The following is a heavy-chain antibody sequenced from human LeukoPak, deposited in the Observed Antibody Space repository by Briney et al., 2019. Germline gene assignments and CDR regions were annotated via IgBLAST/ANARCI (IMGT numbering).Heavy chain of an antibody. CDR2: IYHTGDT. V-gene: IGHV4-4*02. CDR1: GGSISSRNW. CDR3: ARLYFDWLLDSYYYYGMDV. D-gene: IGHD3-9*01. J-gene: IGHJ6*02. Sequence: PSETLSLTCAVSGGSISSRNWWSWVRQPPGKGLEWVGEIYHTGDTSYNPSLKSRVTISVDKSKNQFSLKLSSVTAADTAVYYCARLYFDWLLDSYYYYGMDVWGQGTTVTVSS.